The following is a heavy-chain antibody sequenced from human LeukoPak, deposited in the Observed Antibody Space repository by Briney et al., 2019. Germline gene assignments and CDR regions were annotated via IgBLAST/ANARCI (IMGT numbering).Heavy chain of an antibody. CDR1: GFSMSVYW. D-gene: IGHD3-10*01. CDR3: SRGEGDDY. CDR2: INGDESEK. V-gene: IGHV3-7*01. Sequence: GGSLRLSCEASGFSMSVYWMSWVRQAPGKGLEWVANINGDESEKYYVDSVKARFTISRDNAKNSLYLQMNSLRVDDTAIYYCSRGEGDDYWGQGTLVTVSS. J-gene: IGHJ4*02.